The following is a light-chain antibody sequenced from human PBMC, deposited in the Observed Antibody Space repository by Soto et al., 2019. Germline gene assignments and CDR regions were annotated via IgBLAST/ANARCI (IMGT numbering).Light chain of an antibody. CDR2: TNN. CDR3: AAWDDSLNGYV. Sequence: QSVLTQPPSASGTPGQRVTLSCSGTSSNIGSSTVNLYQQLPGTATKLLIYTNNQRPSGVPDRFSGSKSGTSASLANSGLQSEDEADYYCAAWDDSLNGYVFGTGTKLTAL. V-gene: IGLV1-44*01. J-gene: IGLJ1*01. CDR1: SSNIGSST.